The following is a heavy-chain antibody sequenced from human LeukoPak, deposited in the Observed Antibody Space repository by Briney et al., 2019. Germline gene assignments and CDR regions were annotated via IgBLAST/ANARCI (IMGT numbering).Heavy chain of an antibody. CDR1: GGSFSGYY. CDR2: IYYSGST. CDR3: ARSPYYFDY. J-gene: IGHJ4*02. V-gene: IGHV4-59*01. Sequence: SETLSLTCAVYGGSFSGYYWSWIRQPPGKGLEWIGYIYYSGSTNYNPSLKSRVTISVDTSKNQFSLKLSSVTAADTAVYYCARSPYYFDYWGQGTLVTVSS.